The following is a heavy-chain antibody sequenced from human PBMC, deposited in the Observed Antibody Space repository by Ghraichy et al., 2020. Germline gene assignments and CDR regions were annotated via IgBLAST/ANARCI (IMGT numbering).Heavy chain of an antibody. CDR3: ARWAVVAGTLWTNFDY. D-gene: IGHD2-15*01. J-gene: IGHJ4*02. CDR2: ISNSSGTI. Sequence: GGSLRLSCAASGFTFSSYSMNWVRQAPGKGLEWVSYISNSSGTIYYANSVKGRFTISRDNDENSLYLQMHSLRIEDTAVYYCARWAVVAGTLWTNFDYWGQGTLVTVSS. CDR1: GFTFSSYS. V-gene: IGHV3-48*01.